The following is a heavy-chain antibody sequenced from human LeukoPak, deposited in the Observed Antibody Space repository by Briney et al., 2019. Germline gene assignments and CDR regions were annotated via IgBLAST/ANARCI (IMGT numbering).Heavy chain of an antibody. J-gene: IGHJ6*03. CDR1: GFTVSSNY. Sequence: GGSLRLSCAASGFTVSSNYMSWVRQAPGKGLEWVSVIYRGGSTYYADSVKGRFTISRDNSKNTLYLQMNSLRAEDTAVYYCARNLRYFDWLLSNYYYYMDVWGKGTTVTVSS. D-gene: IGHD3-9*01. CDR2: IYRGGST. CDR3: ARNLRYFDWLLSNYYYYMDV. V-gene: IGHV3-66*02.